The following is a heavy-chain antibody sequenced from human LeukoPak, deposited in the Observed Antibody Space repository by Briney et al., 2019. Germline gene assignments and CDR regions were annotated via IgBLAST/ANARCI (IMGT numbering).Heavy chain of an antibody. D-gene: IGHD1-26*01. J-gene: IGHJ3*02. V-gene: IGHV3-15*01. Sequence: KTGGSLRLSCAASGFTFSNAWMSWVRQAPGKGLEWVGRIKSKTDGGTTDYAAPVKGRFTISRDDSKNTLNLQMNSLKTEDTAVYYCTTPKLLGYSGSYSGAFDIWGQGTMVTVSS. CDR3: TTPKLLGYSGSYSGAFDI. CDR1: GFTFSNAW. CDR2: IKSKTDGGTT.